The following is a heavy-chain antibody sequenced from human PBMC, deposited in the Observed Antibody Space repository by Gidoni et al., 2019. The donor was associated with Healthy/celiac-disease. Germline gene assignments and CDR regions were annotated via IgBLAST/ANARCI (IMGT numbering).Heavy chain of an antibody. V-gene: IGHV4-34*01. Sequence: QVQLQQWRAGLLNPSETLSLTCAVYGGSFSGSYWSWLRQPPGKGLEWIGAINHSGRTNYNPSLKSRVTISVDTSKSQFSLKLSSVTAADTAVYYCARGPMGYGGNPEGDAFDIWGQGTMVTVSS. CDR3: ARGPMGYGGNPEGDAFDI. D-gene: IGHD2-15*01. CDR2: INHSGRT. CDR1: GGSFSGSY. J-gene: IGHJ3*02.